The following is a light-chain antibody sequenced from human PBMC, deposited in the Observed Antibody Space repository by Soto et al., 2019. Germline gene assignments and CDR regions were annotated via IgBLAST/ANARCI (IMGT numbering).Light chain of an antibody. Sequence: QSAVTQPRSVSGSPGQSVTISCTGTSSDVGAYNYVSWYQQHPGKAPKLMIYDVVKRPSGVPDRFSGSKSGSTASLTISGLQAEDEADYFCCSYAGRYTYVFGTGTKLTVL. CDR2: DVV. J-gene: IGLJ1*01. CDR1: SSDVGAYNY. V-gene: IGLV2-11*01. CDR3: CSYAGRYTYV.